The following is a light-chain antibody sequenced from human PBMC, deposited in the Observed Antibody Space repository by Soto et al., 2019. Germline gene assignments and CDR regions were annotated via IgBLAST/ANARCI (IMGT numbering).Light chain of an antibody. CDR3: LQDYNYPRT. CDR2: TAS. CDR1: QDIGND. Sequence: IQMTQSPSSMSASVGDRVTITCRASQDIGNDLGWYQQKPGKAPRLLISTASTLESGVPARFSGSGSGTHFILTISSLQPEDFATYFCLQDYNYPRTFGQGTQVEI. V-gene: IGKV1-6*01. J-gene: IGKJ1*01.